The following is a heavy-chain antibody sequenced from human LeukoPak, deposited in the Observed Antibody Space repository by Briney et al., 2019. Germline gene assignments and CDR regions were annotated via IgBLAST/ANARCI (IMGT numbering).Heavy chain of an antibody. J-gene: IGHJ4*02. D-gene: IGHD2-8*01. V-gene: IGHV4-4*02. CDR2: ISLTGLT. Sequence: SGTLSLTCGVSGGSISNTNWWSWVRQPPGQGLEWIGEISLTGLTHYNPSLESRVTVSLDKSKNQLSLNLTSVTAADTAVYFCSRENGAFSPFGYWGQRTLVTVLS. CDR3: SRENGAFSPFGY. CDR1: GGSISNTNW.